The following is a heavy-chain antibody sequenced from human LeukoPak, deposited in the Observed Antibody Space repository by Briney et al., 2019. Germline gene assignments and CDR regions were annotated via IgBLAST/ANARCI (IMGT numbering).Heavy chain of an antibody. CDR2: IRSSSSYT. CDR1: GFTFSTYS. CDR3: ARVVYSSWTIDY. Sequence: GGSLRHSCAASGFTFSTYSMNWVRQAPGKGLEWVSSIRSSSSYTYYADSVKGRFTISRDNAKNSLYLQMNGLRAEDTAVYYCARVVYSSWTIDYWGQGTLVTVSS. V-gene: IGHV3-21*01. J-gene: IGHJ4*02. D-gene: IGHD6-6*01.